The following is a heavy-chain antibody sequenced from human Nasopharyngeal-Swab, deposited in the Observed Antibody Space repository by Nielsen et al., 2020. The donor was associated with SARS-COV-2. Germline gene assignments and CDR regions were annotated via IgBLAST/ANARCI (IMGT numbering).Heavy chain of an antibody. V-gene: IGHV1-69*04. Sequence: SVKVSCKASGGTFSSYAISWVRQALGQGLEWMGRIIPILGIANYAQKFQGRVTITADKSTSTAYLELSSLRSEDTAVYYCARWGRTDGGNPRYFDYWGQGTLVTVSS. CDR2: IIPILGIA. J-gene: IGHJ4*02. D-gene: IGHD4-23*01. CDR1: GGTFSSYA. CDR3: ARWGRTDGGNPRYFDY.